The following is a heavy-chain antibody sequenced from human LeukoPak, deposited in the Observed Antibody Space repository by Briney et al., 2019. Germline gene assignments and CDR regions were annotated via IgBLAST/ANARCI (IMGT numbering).Heavy chain of an antibody. J-gene: IGHJ4*02. D-gene: IGHD5-18*01. CDR3: AREVIGGYSYGSDY. V-gene: IGHV1-2*02. Sequence: ASVKVSCKASGYTFTGYYMHWVRQAPGQGLEWMGWINPNSGGTNYAQKFQGRVTMTRDTSISTAYMELSRLRSDDTAVYYCAREVIGGYSYGSDYWGQGILVTVSS. CDR1: GYTFTGYY. CDR2: INPNSGGT.